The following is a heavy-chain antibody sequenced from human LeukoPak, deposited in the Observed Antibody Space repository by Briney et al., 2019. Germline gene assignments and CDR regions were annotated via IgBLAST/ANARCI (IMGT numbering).Heavy chain of an antibody. CDR2: MNPNSGGT. Sequence: GASVKVSCKASGYTFTGYFMHWVRQAPGQGLEWMGWMNPNSGGTNYAQRFQDRVTMTRDTSITTAYMELTRLRSDDTALYYCARINYGDYPHAFDIWGRGTMVTVSS. CDR1: GYTFTGYF. D-gene: IGHD4-17*01. J-gene: IGHJ3*02. V-gene: IGHV1-2*02. CDR3: ARINYGDYPHAFDI.